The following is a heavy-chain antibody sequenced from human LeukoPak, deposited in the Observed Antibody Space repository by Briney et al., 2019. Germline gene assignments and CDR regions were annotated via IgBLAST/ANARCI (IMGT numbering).Heavy chain of an antibody. Sequence: SETLSLTCTVSGGSISSHYWSWIRQPPGKGLEWIGYIYYSGSTNYNPSLKSRVTISVDTSKNQFSLKLSSVTAADTAVYYCARDRFGSGYSYALYYMDVWGKGTTVTVSS. V-gene: IGHV4-59*11. CDR3: ARDRFGSGYSYALYYMDV. D-gene: IGHD5-18*01. CDR2: IYYSGST. J-gene: IGHJ6*03. CDR1: GGSISSHY.